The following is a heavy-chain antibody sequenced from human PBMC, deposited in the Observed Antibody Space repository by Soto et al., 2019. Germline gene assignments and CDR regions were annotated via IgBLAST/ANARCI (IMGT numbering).Heavy chain of an antibody. J-gene: IGHJ4*02. Sequence: SDTLSLTCTITSTSINSYYWSWIWKPPGKGLEWIGYIYYSGSTNYNPSLKSRVTISVDTSKNQFSLKLSSVTAADTAVYYCARRRSGWGYYWGQGALVTVS. CDR1: STSINSYY. V-gene: IGHV4-59*08. CDR2: IYYSGST. D-gene: IGHD3-3*01. CDR3: ARRRSGWGYY.